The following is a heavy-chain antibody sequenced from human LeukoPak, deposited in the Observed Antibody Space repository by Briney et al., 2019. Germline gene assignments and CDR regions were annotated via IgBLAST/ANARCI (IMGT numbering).Heavy chain of an antibody. CDR1: GFTFSSYG. CDR2: ISGSGGST. CDR3: AREGDSSSVGWFDP. V-gene: IGHV3-23*01. Sequence: GGSLRLSCAASGFTFSSYGMSWVRQAPGKGLEWVSAISGSGGSTYYADSVKGRFTISRDNAKKSLFLDMNSLRAEDTAVYYCAREGDSSSVGWFDPWGQGTLVTVSS. J-gene: IGHJ5*02. D-gene: IGHD6-13*01.